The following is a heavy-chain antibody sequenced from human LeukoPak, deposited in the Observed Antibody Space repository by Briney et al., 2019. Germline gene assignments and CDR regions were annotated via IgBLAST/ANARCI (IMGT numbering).Heavy chain of an antibody. V-gene: IGHV1-18*01. CDR2: ISPYNGNT. Sequence: PAASVKVSCKASGYTFTSYGISWVRQAPGHGLEWMGWISPYNGNTNYAPKLQCRLTMTTHTSTSTAYMELRSLRSDDTAVYYCARDRQCGYWGQGTLVTVSS. CDR3: ARDRQCGY. D-gene: IGHD2-21*01. J-gene: IGHJ4*02. CDR1: GYTFTSYG.